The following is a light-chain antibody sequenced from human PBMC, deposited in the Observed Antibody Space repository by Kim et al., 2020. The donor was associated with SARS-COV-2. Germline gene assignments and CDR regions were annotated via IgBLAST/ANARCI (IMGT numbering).Light chain of an antibody. CDR2: AAS. J-gene: IGKJ4*01. CDR3: QQYSSYPFT. CDR1: QGISNY. Sequence: DSVGDTITLTCRASQGISNYVAWFQQKSGKAPKSLIYAASILQTGVPSKFSGSESGTDFTLTISSLQPEDFATYYCQQYSSYPFTFGGGTKVDIK. V-gene: IGKV1-16*02.